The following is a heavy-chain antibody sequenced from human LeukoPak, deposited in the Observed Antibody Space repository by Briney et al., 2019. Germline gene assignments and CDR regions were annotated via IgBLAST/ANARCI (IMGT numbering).Heavy chain of an antibody. CDR1: GVSISSSNSY. CDR3: ARVGYWGRGIDY. Sequence: PSETLSLTCTVSGVSISSSNSYWGWIRQPPGKGLEWIGSIYYSGNTYYNASLKSQVSISIDTSKNQFSLKLSSVTAADTAVYYCARVGYWGRGIDYWGQGTLVTVSS. D-gene: IGHD7-27*01. J-gene: IGHJ4*02. V-gene: IGHV4-39*01. CDR2: IYYSGNT.